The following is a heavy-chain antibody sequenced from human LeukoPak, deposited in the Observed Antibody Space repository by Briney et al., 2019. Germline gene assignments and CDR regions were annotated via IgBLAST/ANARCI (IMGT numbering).Heavy chain of an antibody. CDR1: GFTFSSYW. Sequence: PGGSLRLSCAASGFTFSSYWMNWVRQAPGKGVEGVANIKEDGSEKYYVDSVKGRFTISRDNAKNSLYLQMNSLRAEDTAVYYCARGGSSSSGNFDYWGQGTLVAVSS. D-gene: IGHD6-6*01. V-gene: IGHV3-7*02. CDR2: IKEDGSEK. CDR3: ARGGSSSSGNFDY. J-gene: IGHJ4*02.